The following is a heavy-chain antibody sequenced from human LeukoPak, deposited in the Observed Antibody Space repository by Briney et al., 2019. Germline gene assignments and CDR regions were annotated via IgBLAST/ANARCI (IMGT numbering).Heavy chain of an antibody. D-gene: IGHD1-26*01. J-gene: IGHJ4*02. V-gene: IGHV4-39*01. CDR2: IYYSGNT. Sequence: SETLSLTCTVSGGSISSSSHYWGWIRHPPGKGLEWIGSIYYSGNTYYDPSLKSRVTISVDTSKDQFSLKLSSVTAADTAVYCCARLVGATYNFDYWGQGTLVTVSS. CDR3: ARLVGATYNFDY. CDR1: GGSISSSSHY.